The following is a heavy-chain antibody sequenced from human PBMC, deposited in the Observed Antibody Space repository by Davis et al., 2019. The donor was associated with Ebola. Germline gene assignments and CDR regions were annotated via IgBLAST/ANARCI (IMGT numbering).Heavy chain of an antibody. CDR3: AKSGLSFGVVKYHYGMDV. CDR1: VITFSIYA. D-gene: IGHD3-3*01. V-gene: IGHV3-23*01. CDR2: ISGSGGST. J-gene: IGHJ6*04. Sequence: GESLKISCTDSVITFSIYAMTWVRQAPGKGLEWVSAISGSGGSTYYADSVKGRFTISRDNSKKTLYLQMNSLRAEDTAVYYCAKSGLSFGVVKYHYGMDVWGKGTTVTVSS.